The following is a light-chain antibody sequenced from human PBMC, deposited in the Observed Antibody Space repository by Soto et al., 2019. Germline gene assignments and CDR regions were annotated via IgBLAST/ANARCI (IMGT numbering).Light chain of an antibody. V-gene: IGLV6-57*01. CDR1: SGSIASNY. J-gene: IGLJ3*02. Sequence: NFMLTQPHSVSESPGKTVTISCTRSSGSIASNYVQWYQQRPGSSPTTVIYEDNQRPSGVPDRFSGSIDSSSNSASLTISGLKTEDEADYYCQSYDSSNVVWVFGGGTKLTVL. CDR3: QSYDSSNVVWV. CDR2: EDN.